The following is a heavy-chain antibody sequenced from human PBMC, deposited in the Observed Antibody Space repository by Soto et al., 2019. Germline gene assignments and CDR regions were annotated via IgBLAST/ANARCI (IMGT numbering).Heavy chain of an antibody. V-gene: IGHV4-31*03. CDR1: GAALNSGNYY. J-gene: IGHJ5*02. Sequence: SETLSLTCSASGAALNSGNYYWSWIRQVPGKGLEWIGHIYVTGAVDYNPSLRDRITISQDTSERQFSLNLRLVTAADTAVYYCARLRIATNNYKWLDPWGQGTMVTVS. CDR3: ARLRIATNNYKWLDP. CDR2: IYVTGAV. D-gene: IGHD2-21*01.